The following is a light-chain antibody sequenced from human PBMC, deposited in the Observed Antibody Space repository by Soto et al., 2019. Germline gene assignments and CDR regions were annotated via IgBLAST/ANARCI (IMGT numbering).Light chain of an antibody. CDR3: AQANSFSFT. CDR2: AAS. J-gene: IGKJ3*01. V-gene: IGKV1-12*01. Sequence: DIQMTQSPSSVSASVGGRVTITCRASQGISSWLAWYQQKPGKSPKLLIYAASSLQTGVPSRFSVSGSGTDFTLTISRLQPADFATYYCAQANSFSFTFGPGTKVDIK. CDR1: QGISSW.